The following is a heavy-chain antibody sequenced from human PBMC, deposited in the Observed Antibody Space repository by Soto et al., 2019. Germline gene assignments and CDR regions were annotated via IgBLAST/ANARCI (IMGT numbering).Heavy chain of an antibody. CDR2: IYGSGGST. J-gene: IGHJ4*02. D-gene: IGHD1-26*01. Sequence: GVLRLSCAASGFTFKNYAMTWVRQAPGKGLEWVSLIYGSGGSTDYADSVKGRFTISRDNSKNMLYVQMNSLRDEDTAVYYCAKKDVGFHYWGQGIPVTVSS. CDR1: GFTFKNYA. CDR3: AKKDVGFHY. V-gene: IGHV3-23*01.